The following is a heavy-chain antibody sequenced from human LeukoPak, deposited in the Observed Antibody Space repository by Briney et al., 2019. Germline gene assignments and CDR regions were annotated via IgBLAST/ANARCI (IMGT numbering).Heavy chain of an antibody. CDR2: ISYDGSNK. J-gene: IGHJ1*01. CDR3: ARSISYGDYSPEYFQH. CDR1: GFTFSSYA. V-gene: IGHV3-30-3*01. D-gene: IGHD4-17*01. Sequence: GGSLRLSCAASGFTFSSYAMHWVRQAPGKGLEWVAVISYDGSNKYYADSVKGRFTISRDNSKNTLYLQMNSLRAEDTAVYYCARSISYGDYSPEYFQHWGQGTLVTVSS.